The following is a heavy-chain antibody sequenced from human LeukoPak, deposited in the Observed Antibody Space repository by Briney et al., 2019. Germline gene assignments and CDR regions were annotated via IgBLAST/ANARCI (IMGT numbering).Heavy chain of an antibody. CDR2: INPNSGGT. CDR1: GCTFTGYY. J-gene: IGHJ4*02. D-gene: IGHD3-9*01. CDR3: ASEGPYYDILTGYSY. V-gene: IGHV1-2*02. Sequence: ASVKVSCKASGCTFTGYYMHWVRQAPGQGLEWMGWINPNSGGTNYTQKFQGRVTMTRDTSISTAYMELSRLRSGDTAVYYCASEGPYYDILTGYSYWGQGTLVTVSS.